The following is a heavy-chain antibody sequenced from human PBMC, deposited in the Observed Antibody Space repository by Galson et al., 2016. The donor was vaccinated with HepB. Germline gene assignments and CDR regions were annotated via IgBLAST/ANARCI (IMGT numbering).Heavy chain of an antibody. D-gene: IGHD2-21*02. CDR1: GYTHNYV. Sequence: SVKVSCKASGYTHNYVMHWVRQAPGQRLEWMGWINAGNGDTGYSQRFQGSVTIARDTSANTAYMELSSLKSEDTAVYYCASGNCGCDCYLDYWGQGTLVTVSS. CDR2: INAGNGDT. V-gene: IGHV1-3*01. J-gene: IGHJ4*02. CDR3: ASGNCGCDCYLDY.